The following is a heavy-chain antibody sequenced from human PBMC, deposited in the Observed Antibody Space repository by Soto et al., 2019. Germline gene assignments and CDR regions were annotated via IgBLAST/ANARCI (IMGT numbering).Heavy chain of an antibody. CDR2: INHSGST. V-gene: IGHV4-34*01. Sequence: SETLSLTCAVYGGSFSGYYWSWIRQPPGKGLEWIREINHSGSTNYNPSLKSRVTISVDTSKNQFSLKLSSVTAADTAVYYCARTGYNSGWYKAAFDIWGQGTMVTVSS. D-gene: IGHD6-19*01. J-gene: IGHJ3*02. CDR3: ARTGYNSGWYKAAFDI. CDR1: GGSFSGYY.